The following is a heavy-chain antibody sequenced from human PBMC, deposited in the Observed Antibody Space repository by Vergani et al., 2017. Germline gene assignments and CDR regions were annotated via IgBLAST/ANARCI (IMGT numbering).Heavy chain of an antibody. CDR3: ARQSSGYNSFYYFDY. D-gene: IGHD5-18*01. J-gene: IGHJ4*02. CDR2: IYPGDSDT. CDR1: GYSFTSYW. Sequence: EVQLVQSGAEVKKPGESLKLSCKGSGYSFTSYWIGWVRQMPGKGLEWMGIIYPGDSDTRYSPSFQGQVTISADKSISTAYLQWSSLKASDTAMYYCARQSSGYNSFYYFDYWGQGTLVTVSS. V-gene: IGHV5-51*01.